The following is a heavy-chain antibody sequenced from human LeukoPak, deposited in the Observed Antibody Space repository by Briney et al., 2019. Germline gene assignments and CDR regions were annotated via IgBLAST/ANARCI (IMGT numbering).Heavy chain of an antibody. J-gene: IGHJ6*03. CDR3: AKERGYSYGPHDYYYYMDV. CDR1: GFTFSSYS. CDR2: ISSSTSYI. D-gene: IGHD5-18*01. V-gene: IGHV3-21*01. Sequence: KSGGSLRLSCAASGFTFSSYSMNWVRQAPGKGLGWVSSISSSTSYIYYADSVKGRFTISRDNAKNSLYLQMNSMRAEDTAVYYCAKERGYSYGPHDYYYYMDVWGKGTTVTVSS.